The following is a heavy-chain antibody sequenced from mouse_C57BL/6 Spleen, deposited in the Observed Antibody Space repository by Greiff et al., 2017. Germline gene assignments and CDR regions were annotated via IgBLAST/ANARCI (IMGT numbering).Heavy chain of an antibody. J-gene: IGHJ4*01. CDR3: ARSGSNHGAMDY. CDR1: GYTFTDYY. CDR2: INPYNGGT. D-gene: IGHD2-5*01. Sequence: VQLQQSGPVLVKPGASVKMSCKASGYTFTDYYMNWVKQSHGKSLEWIGVINPYNGGTSYNQKFKGKATLTVDKSSSTAYMELHSLTSEDSAVYYCARSGSNHGAMDYWGQGTSVTVSS. V-gene: IGHV1-19*01.